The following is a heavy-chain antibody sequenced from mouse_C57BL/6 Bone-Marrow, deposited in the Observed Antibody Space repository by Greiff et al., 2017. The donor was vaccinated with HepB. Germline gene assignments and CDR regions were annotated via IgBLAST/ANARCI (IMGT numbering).Heavy chain of an antibody. Sequence: EVKLMESGGGLVQPGGSLKLSCAASGFTFSDYYMYWVRQTPEKRLEWVAYISNGGGSTYYPDTVKGRFTISRDNAKNTLYLQMSRLKSEDTAMYYCARSSPHFDYWGQGTTLTVSS. CDR3: ARSSPHFDY. D-gene: IGHD1-1*01. CDR1: GFTFSDYY. V-gene: IGHV5-12*01. J-gene: IGHJ2*01. CDR2: ISNGGGST.